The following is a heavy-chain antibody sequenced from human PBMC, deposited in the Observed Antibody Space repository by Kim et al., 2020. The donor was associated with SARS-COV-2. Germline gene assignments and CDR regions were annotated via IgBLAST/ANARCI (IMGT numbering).Heavy chain of an antibody. V-gene: IGHV3-74*01. D-gene: IGHD3-16*01. J-gene: IGHJ4*02. CDR3: ARDLAKGG. CDR2: DGTFT. Sequence: DGTFTGYAGSVKGRFTISRDNAKNTLYLQMNSLTDEDTAVYYCARDLAKGGWGQGTLVTVSS.